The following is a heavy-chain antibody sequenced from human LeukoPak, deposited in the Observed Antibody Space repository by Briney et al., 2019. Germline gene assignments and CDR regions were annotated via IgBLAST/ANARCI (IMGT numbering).Heavy chain of an antibody. V-gene: IGHV3-23*01. J-gene: IGHJ4*02. CDR2: VRGGDAGT. D-gene: IGHD1-26*01. CDR1: GFTFSSYA. Sequence: GGSLRLSCAASGFTFSSYAMNWVRQAPGKGLEWVSAVRGGDAGTSYADSVKGRFTISRDNSKNTLYLQMHSLSADDTAVYYCAKNRGGRYYSGSDYWGQETLVTVSS. CDR3: AKNRGGRYYSGSDY.